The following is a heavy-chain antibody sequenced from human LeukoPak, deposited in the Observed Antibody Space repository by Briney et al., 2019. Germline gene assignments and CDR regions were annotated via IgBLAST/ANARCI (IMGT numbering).Heavy chain of an antibody. CDR1: GFTFSTYT. V-gene: IGHV3-23*01. Sequence: GGSLRLSCAASGFTFSTYTMNWVRQGPGKGLDWVSSINDSGGRTYLADSVKGRFTVSRDNSKSTLYLQMDSLRAEDTAVYYCARRSAGRLYYYGMDVWGQGTTVTVSS. J-gene: IGHJ6*02. D-gene: IGHD6-25*01. CDR2: INDSGGRT. CDR3: ARRSAGRLYYYGMDV.